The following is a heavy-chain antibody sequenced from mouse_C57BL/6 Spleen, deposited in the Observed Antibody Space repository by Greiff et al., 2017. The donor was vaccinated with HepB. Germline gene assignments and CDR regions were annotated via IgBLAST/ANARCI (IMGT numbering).Heavy chain of an antibody. J-gene: IGHJ3*01. Sequence: VKLQQPGAELVMPGASVKLSCKASGYTFTSYWMHWVKQRPGQGLEWIGEIDPSDSYTNYNQKFKGKSTLTVDKSSSTAYMQLSSLTSEDSAVYYCARGGISFAYWGQGTLVTVSA. CDR3: ARGGISFAY. CDR1: GYTFTSYW. V-gene: IGHV1-69*01. CDR2: IDPSDSYT.